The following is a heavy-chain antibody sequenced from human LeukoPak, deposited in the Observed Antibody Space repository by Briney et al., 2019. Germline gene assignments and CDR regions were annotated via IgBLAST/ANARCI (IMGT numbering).Heavy chain of an antibody. CDR3: ARDQAYDILTGYYPRGRYFDY. D-gene: IGHD3-9*01. Sequence: GGSLRLSCAASGFTFSSYSMNWVRQAPGKGLEWVSSISSSSSYIYYADSVKGRFTISRDNAKNSLYLRMNSLRAEDTAVYYCARDQAYDILTGYYPRGRYFDYWGQGTLVTVSS. CDR2: ISSSSSYI. V-gene: IGHV3-21*01. J-gene: IGHJ4*02. CDR1: GFTFSSYS.